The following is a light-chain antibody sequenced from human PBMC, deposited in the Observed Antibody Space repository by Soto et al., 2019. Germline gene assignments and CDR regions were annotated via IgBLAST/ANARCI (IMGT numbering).Light chain of an antibody. V-gene: IGKV1-5*03. J-gene: IGKJ5*01. CDR3: QQANSFPIT. Sequence: DIQMTQSPSTLSASVGDRVTITCRASQSISSWLAWYQQKPGKAPKLLIYKASSLESGVPSRFSGSGSGTEFTLTISSLQPDDFATYYCQQANSFPITFGQGTRLEIK. CDR2: KAS. CDR1: QSISSW.